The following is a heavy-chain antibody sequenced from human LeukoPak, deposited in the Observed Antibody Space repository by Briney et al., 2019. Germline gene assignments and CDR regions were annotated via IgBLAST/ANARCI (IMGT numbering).Heavy chain of an antibody. J-gene: IGHJ4*02. CDR3: ARDVSAAGVN. V-gene: IGHV3-74*01. CDR1: GITFSRDW. CDR2: INSDGSTT. D-gene: IGHD6-13*01. Sequence: ASLRLSCAASGITFSRDWMYWVRQAPGKGLVWISRINSDGSTTTYADPVKGRFTISRDNAKNTLYLEMNSLRAEDTAVYYCARDVSAAGVNWGQGTLVTVSS.